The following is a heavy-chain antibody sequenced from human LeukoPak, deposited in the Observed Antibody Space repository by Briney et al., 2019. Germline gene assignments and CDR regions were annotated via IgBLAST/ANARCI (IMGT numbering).Heavy chain of an antibody. V-gene: IGHV5-51*01. Sequence: GESLKISCKGSGYSFTSYWIGWVRQMPGKDLEWMGIIYPGDSDTRYSPSFQGQVTISADKSVSTAYLQWSSLKASDTAMYYCARPMVATAWGYFDYWGQGTLVTVSS. CDR3: ARPMVATAWGYFDY. D-gene: IGHD5-12*01. CDR2: IYPGDSDT. J-gene: IGHJ4*02. CDR1: GYSFTSYW.